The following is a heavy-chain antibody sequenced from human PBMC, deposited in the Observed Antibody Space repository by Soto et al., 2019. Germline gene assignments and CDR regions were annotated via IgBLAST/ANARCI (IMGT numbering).Heavy chain of an antibody. CDR1: GFTFSSHW. D-gene: IGHD7-27*01. CDR3: ARQTPTGEEDY. J-gene: IGHJ4*02. Sequence: EVQLVESGGGLVQPGGSLRLSCAVSGFTFSSHWMHWVRHAPGKGLVWVSRINRDGSFTSHADSVKGRFTISRDNAKNTLYLQMNSLRAEDTAVYYCARQTPTGEEDYWGQGTLVTVSS. V-gene: IGHV3-74*01. CDR2: INRDGSFT.